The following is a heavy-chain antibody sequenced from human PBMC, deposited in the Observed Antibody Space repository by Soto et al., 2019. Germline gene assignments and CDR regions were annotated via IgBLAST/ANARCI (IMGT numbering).Heavy chain of an antibody. CDR3: AKCSCGGGCYRMGYY. D-gene: IGHD2-21*02. CDR1: GFTFSSYA. CDR2: ISGGGGST. J-gene: IGHJ4*02. V-gene: IGHV3-23*01. Sequence: EVQLLESGGGLVQPGGSLRLSCAASGFTFSSYAMSWVRQAPGKGLEWVSTISGGGGSTYYADSVKGLFTISRDNSKNTLYLQMNSLRAEDTAVYYCAKCSCGGGCYRMGYYWGQGTLVTVSS.